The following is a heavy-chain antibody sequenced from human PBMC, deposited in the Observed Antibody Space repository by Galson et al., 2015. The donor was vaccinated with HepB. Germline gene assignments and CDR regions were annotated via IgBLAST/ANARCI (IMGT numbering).Heavy chain of an antibody. CDR2: IWYDGSNK. CDR3: ARELRNYYDSSGYRGAFDY. Sequence: SLRLSCAASGFTFSSYGMHWVRQAPGKGLEWVAVIWYDGSNKYYADSVKGRFTISRDNSKNTLYLQMNSLRAEDTAVYYCARELRNYYDSSGYRGAFDYWGQGTLVTVSS. V-gene: IGHV3-33*01. D-gene: IGHD3-22*01. CDR1: GFTFSSYG. J-gene: IGHJ4*02.